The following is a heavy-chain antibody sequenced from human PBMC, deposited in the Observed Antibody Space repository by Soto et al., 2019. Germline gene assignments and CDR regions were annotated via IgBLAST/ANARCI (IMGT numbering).Heavy chain of an antibody. CDR2: INHSGST. J-gene: IGHJ4*02. V-gene: IGHV4-34*01. D-gene: IGHD3-16*02. CDR1: GGSFSGYY. Sequence: QVQLQQWGAGLLKPSETLSLTCAVYGGSFSGYYWSWIRQPPGKGLEWIGEINHSGSTNYNPSLKSRVTLSVDTSKNQFSLKLSSVTAADTAVYYCARVRNYDYIWGSYRRTPYYFDYWGQGTLVTVSS. CDR3: ARVRNYDYIWGSYRRTPYYFDY.